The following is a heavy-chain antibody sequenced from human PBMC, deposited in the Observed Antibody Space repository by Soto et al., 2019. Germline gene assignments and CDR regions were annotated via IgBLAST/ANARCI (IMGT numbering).Heavy chain of an antibody. J-gene: IGHJ4*02. CDR2: GKRELDGATT. Sequence: VQFVESGGGLVKPGGSLRLSCAPSESTLSNVWMSWVRQAPGKGLEWLGRGKRELDGATTDYAAPVKGRFSISRDDSQNTVYLQMTSLRTEYTAVYYCTTDTIRDYWGLGTLVIVSS. D-gene: IGHD2-21*01. V-gene: IGHV3-15*01. CDR3: TTDTIRDY. CDR1: ESTLSNVW.